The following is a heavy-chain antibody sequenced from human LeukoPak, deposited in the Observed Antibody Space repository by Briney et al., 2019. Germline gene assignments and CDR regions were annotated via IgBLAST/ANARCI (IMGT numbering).Heavy chain of an antibody. CDR2: INPSGGST. J-gene: IGHJ3*02. CDR3: ARAGGSFDAFDI. D-gene: IGHD2-15*01. Sequence: ASVKVSCKASGYTFTSYYMHWVRQAPGQGLEWMGIINPSGGSTSYAQKFQGRVTMARDTSTSTVYMELSSLRSEDTAVYYCARAGGSFDAFDIWGQETMVTVSS. CDR1: GYTFTSYY. V-gene: IGHV1-46*01.